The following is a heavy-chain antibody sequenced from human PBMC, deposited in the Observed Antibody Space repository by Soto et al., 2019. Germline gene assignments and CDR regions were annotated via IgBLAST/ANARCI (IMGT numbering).Heavy chain of an antibody. CDR3: ARLYSSSPYYYYYMDV. Sequence: QVQLVQSGAEMKKPGSSVKVSCKASGGTFSSYTISWVRQAPGQGLEWMGRIIPILGIANYAQKFQGRVTITADKSTSTAYMELSSLRSEDTAVYYCARLYSSSPYYYYYMDVWGKGTTVTVSS. CDR2: IIPILGIA. J-gene: IGHJ6*03. CDR1: GGTFSSYT. D-gene: IGHD6-13*01. V-gene: IGHV1-69*02.